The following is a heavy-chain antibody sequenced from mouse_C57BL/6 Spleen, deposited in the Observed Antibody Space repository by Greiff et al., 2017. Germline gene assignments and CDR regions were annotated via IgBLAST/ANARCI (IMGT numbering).Heavy chain of an antibody. CDR1: GYSFTSSY. D-gene: IGHD2-1*01. Sequence: VQLQESGPELVKPGASVKISCKASGYSFTSSYIHWVKQRPGQGLEWIGWIYPGSGNTKYNEKFKGKATLTADTSSSTAYMQLISLTTEDSAVYYCARSPGKDAMDYWGQGTSVTVSS. CDR2: IYPGSGNT. J-gene: IGHJ4*01. CDR3: ARSPGKDAMDY. V-gene: IGHV1-66*01.